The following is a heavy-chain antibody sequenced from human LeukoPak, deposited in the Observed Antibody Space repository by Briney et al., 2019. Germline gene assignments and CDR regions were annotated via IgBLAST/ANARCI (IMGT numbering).Heavy chain of an antibody. CDR1: GISFSRYP. V-gene: IGHV3-30-3*01. CDR2: ISYDGTTK. Sequence: GGSLRLSCATSGISFSRYPMHWVRQAPGKGLEWLAIISYDGTTKYYADSVKDRFTISRDNSKNTLYLQMNSLTVEDTAIYYCARDTQELVWGYFQYWGQGTLVTVSS. J-gene: IGHJ1*01. D-gene: IGHD6-13*01. CDR3: ARDTQELVWGYFQY.